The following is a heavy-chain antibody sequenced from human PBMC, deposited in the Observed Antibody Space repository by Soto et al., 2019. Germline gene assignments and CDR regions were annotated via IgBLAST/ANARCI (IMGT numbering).Heavy chain of an antibody. CDR3: AKDSSGGSQAPFDY. CDR2: TYYRSKWYN. J-gene: IGHJ4*02. CDR1: GDSVSSSSVT. Sequence: SQTLSLTCSISGDSVSSSSVTWNWIRQSPSRGLEWLGRTYYRSKWYNDYAESVKSRITINPDTSKNQFSLHLNSLRAEDTALYYCAKDSSGGSQAPFDYWGQGTLVTAPQ. V-gene: IGHV6-1*01. D-gene: IGHD2-15*01.